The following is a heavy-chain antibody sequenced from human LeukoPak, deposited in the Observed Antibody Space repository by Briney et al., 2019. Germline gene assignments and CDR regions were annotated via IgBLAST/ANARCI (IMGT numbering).Heavy chain of an antibody. V-gene: IGHV1-2*02. CDR2: INPNSGGT. J-gene: IGHJ6*03. CDR3: ARELRGDGYNVQGYYYYMDV. D-gene: IGHD5-24*01. Sequence: GASVKVSCKASGYTFTGYYMHWVRQAPGQGLEWMGWINPNSGGTNYAQKFQGRVTMTRDTSISTAYMELSRLRSDDTAVYYCARELRGDGYNVQGYYYYMDVWGKGTTVTVSS. CDR1: GYTFTGYY.